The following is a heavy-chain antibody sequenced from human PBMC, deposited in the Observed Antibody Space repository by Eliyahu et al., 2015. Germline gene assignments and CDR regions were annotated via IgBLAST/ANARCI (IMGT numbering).Heavy chain of an antibody. J-gene: IGHJ4*02. V-gene: IGHV1-18*01. CDR2: ISAYNGRT. CDR3: ARWGPLDLLCDN. CDR1: GYTFTSYG. D-gene: IGHD2-2*01. Sequence: QVQLVQSGAEVKKTGASVKVSCKTSGYTFTSYGIVWVRQAPGQGLEWMGWISAYNGRTDYAPNVQGRVTMTTDTSTSTAYMELRSLRYDDTATYYCARWGPLDLLCDNWGQGTLVSVSS.